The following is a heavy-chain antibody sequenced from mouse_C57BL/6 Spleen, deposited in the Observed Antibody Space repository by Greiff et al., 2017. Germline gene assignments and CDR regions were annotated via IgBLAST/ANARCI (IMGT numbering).Heavy chain of an antibody. V-gene: IGHV1-15*01. D-gene: IGHD2-3*01. CDR2: IDPETGGT. Sequence: QVQLQQSGAELVRPGASVTLSCKASGYTFTDYAMHWVKQTPVHGLEWIGAIDPETGGTAYNQKFKGKAILTADKSSSTACMELRSLTSEDSAVYYCTRDDGLAYWGQGTLVTVSA. CDR1: GYTFTDYA. J-gene: IGHJ3*01. CDR3: TRDDGLAY.